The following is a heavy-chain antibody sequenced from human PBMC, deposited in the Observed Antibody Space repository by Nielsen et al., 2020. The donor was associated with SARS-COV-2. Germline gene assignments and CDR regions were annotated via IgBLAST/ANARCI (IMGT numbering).Heavy chain of an antibody. J-gene: IGHJ4*02. V-gene: IGHV4-31*02. CDR2: IYYSGST. CDR3: ARDSVAGFDY. Sequence: WIRQPPGKGLEWIGYIYYSGSTYNNPSLKSRVTISVDTSKNQFSLKLSSVTAADTAVYYCARDSVAGFDYWGQGTLVTVSS. D-gene: IGHD6-19*01.